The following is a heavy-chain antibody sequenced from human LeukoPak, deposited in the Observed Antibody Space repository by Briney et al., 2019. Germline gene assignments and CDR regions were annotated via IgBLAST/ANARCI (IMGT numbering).Heavy chain of an antibody. CDR1: GGSFSGYY. CDR2: INHSGST. V-gene: IGHV4-34*01. CDR3: ARGGFFTVFGMIIKARGRGAFDI. D-gene: IGHD3-3*01. J-gene: IGHJ3*02. Sequence: SETLSLTCAVYGGSFSGYYWSWIRQPPGKGLEWIGEINHSGSTNYNPSLKSRVTISVDTSKNQFSLKLSSVTAADTAVYYCARGGFFTVFGMIIKARGRGAFDIWGQGTMVTVSS.